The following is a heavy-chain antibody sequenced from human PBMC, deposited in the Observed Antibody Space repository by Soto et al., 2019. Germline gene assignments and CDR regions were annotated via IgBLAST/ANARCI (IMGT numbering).Heavy chain of an antibody. CDR3: ASLIPCSGGRCYHP. D-gene: IGHD2-15*01. V-gene: IGHV3-30-3*01. J-gene: IGHJ4*02. CDR1: GFTFSSYA. CDR2: ISYDGSNK. Sequence: QVQLVESGGGVVQPGRSLRLSCAASGFTFSSYAMHWVRQAPGKGLEWVAVISYDGSNKYYADSVKGRFTISRDNSKNTLYLQMNSLRAEDTAVYYFASLIPCSGGRCYHPGGQGTLVTVSS.